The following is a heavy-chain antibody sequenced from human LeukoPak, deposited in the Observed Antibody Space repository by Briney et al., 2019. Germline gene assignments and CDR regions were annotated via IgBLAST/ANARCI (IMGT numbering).Heavy chain of an antibody. D-gene: IGHD3-22*01. CDR3: ARGYYDSNDSNRSNWFDP. Sequence: GGSLRLSCAASGFTFSSHWMHWVRQAPGKGLVWVSRLNTDGSSTVYADSVKGRFTISRDNAKNTLYLQMNSLRAEDTAVYYCARGYYDSNDSNRSNWFDPWGQGTLVTVSS. V-gene: IGHV3-74*01. J-gene: IGHJ5*02. CDR2: LNTDGSST. CDR1: GFTFSSHW.